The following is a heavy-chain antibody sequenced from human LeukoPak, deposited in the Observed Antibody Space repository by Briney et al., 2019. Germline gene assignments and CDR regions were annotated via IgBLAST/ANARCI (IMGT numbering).Heavy chain of an antibody. CDR2: VSGSDSST. D-gene: IGHD3-22*01. Sequence: GGSLRLSCAASGFTFSNYAMSWVRQAPGKGLEWHSAVSGSDSSTYYADSVKGRFTSSRDNTKNTLYLQMNSLRAEDTAIYYSAKQEYYYDNSGYDYWGQGTLVTVSS. V-gene: IGHV3-23*01. J-gene: IGHJ4*02. CDR1: GFTFSNYA. CDR3: AKQEYYYDNSGYDY.